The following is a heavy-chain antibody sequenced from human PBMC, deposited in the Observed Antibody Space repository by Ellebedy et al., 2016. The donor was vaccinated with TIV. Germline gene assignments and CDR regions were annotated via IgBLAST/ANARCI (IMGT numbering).Heavy chain of an antibody. CDR2: TYHRSKWYN. Sequence: LRLSCAISGDSVSSNSAAWNWIRQSPSRGLEWLGRTYHRSKWYNDYAVSVKSRITFNPDTSKNQFSLQLNSVTPEDTAIYYCEREKAAAGSEWYFDLWGRGTLVTVSS. J-gene: IGHJ2*01. CDR3: EREKAAAGSEWYFDL. CDR1: GDSVSSNSAA. D-gene: IGHD6-13*01. V-gene: IGHV6-1*01.